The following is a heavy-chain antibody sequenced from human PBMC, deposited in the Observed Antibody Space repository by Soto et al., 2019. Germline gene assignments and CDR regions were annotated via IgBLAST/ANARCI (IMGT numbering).Heavy chain of an antibody. CDR1: GITFSTYA. Sequence: QVQVVQSGAEVKKPGASVKVSCKASGITFSTYAIHWVRQAPGQRLEWMGWINAGNGNTRYSQKFQGRVTLTRDTSASTAYMDLSSLRSEDTAIYYCARAISGYVTWGQGTLVTVSS. V-gene: IGHV1-3*01. D-gene: IGHD5-12*01. CDR2: INAGNGNT. CDR3: ARAISGYVT. J-gene: IGHJ5*02.